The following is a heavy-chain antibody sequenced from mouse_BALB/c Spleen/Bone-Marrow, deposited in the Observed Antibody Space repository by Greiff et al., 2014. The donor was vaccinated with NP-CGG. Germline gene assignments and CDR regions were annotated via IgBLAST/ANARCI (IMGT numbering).Heavy chain of an antibody. Sequence: EVQLQQSGGGLVQPGGSRKLSCAASGFIFSSFGMHWVRQAPEKGLEWVAYISSGSSTIYYADTVKGRFTISRDNPKNTLFLQMASLRSEDTAMYYCTRSGTLGSMDYWGQGTSVTVSS. D-gene: IGHD3-3*01. CDR3: TRSGTLGSMDY. J-gene: IGHJ4*01. V-gene: IGHV5-17*02. CDR1: GFIFSSFG. CDR2: ISSGSSTI.